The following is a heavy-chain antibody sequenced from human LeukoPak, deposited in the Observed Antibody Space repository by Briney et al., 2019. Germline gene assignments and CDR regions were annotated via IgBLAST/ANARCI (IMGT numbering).Heavy chain of an antibody. J-gene: IGHJ4*02. CDR3: AKDGRITIFGVVILFDY. Sequence: PGGSRRLSCAASGFTFSSYGMHWVRQAPGKGLEWVAFIRYDGSNKYYADSVKGRFTISRDNSKNTLYLQMNSLRAEDTAVYYCAKDGRITIFGVVILFDYWGQGTLVTVSS. V-gene: IGHV3-30*02. D-gene: IGHD3-3*01. CDR2: IRYDGSNK. CDR1: GFTFSSYG.